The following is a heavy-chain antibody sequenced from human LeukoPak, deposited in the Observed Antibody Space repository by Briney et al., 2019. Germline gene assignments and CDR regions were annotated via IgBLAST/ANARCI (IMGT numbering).Heavy chain of an antibody. D-gene: IGHD2-2*01. Sequence: GGSLRLSCAASGFTFSSYSMNWVRQAPGKGLEWVSYISSSSSTIYYVDSVKGRFTISRDNAKNSLYLQMNSLRAEDTAVYYCARDRSGPAAIRHAFDIWGQGTMVTVSS. CDR2: ISSSSSTI. V-gene: IGHV3-48*01. CDR3: ARDRSGPAAIRHAFDI. J-gene: IGHJ3*02. CDR1: GFTFSSYS.